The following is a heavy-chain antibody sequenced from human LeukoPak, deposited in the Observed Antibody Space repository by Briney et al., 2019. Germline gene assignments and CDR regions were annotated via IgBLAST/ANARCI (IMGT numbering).Heavy chain of an antibody. V-gene: IGHV2-5*01. J-gene: IGHJ5*02. CDR2: IYWNDDK. Sequence: VSGPTLVNPTQALTLTCTFSGFSLGTSGVGVGWIRQPPGKALEWLALIYWNDDKRYSPSLKSRLTITKDTSKNQVVLTMTNMDPVDTATYYCAHSNNCYGSGSGNWFDPWGQGTLVTVSS. CDR3: AHSNNCYGSGSGNWFDP. CDR1: GFSLGTSGVG. D-gene: IGHD3-10*01.